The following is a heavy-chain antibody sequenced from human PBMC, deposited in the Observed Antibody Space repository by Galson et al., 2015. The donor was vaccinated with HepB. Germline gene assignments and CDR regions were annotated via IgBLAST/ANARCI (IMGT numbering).Heavy chain of an antibody. J-gene: IGHJ6*02. CDR2: IKQDGSEK. CDR1: GFTFSSYW. D-gene: IGHD6-13*01. Sequence: SLRLSCAASGFTFSSYWMSWVRQAPGKGLEWVANIKQDGSEKYYVDSVKGRFTISRDNAKNSLYLQMNSLRAEDTAVYYCARGREQQLVDRGGDVPFYYYGMDVWGQGTTVTVSS. V-gene: IGHV3-7*03. CDR3: ARGREQQLVDRGGDVPFYYYGMDV.